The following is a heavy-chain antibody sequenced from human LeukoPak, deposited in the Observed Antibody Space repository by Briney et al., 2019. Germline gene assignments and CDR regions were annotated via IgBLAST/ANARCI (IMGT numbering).Heavy chain of an antibody. CDR1: GGSISSYY. J-gene: IGHJ5*02. CDR3: ARGAIGWELLPWFDP. CDR2: IYYSGST. Sequence: KPSETLSLTCTVSGGSISSYYWSWIRQPPGKGLEWIGYIYYSGSTNYNPSLKSRVTISVDTSKNQFSLKLSSVTAADTAVYYCARGAIGWELLPWFDPWGQGTLVTVSS. V-gene: IGHV4-59*01. D-gene: IGHD1-26*01.